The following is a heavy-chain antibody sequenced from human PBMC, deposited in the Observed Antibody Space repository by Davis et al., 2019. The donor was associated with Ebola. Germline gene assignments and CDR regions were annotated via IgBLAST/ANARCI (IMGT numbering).Heavy chain of an antibody. CDR1: GGSISSYY. CDR2: IYYSGST. V-gene: IGHV4-59*01. J-gene: IGHJ4*02. D-gene: IGHD1-26*01. CDR3: ARVADSGSLEIDY. Sequence: PSETLSLTCTVSGGSISSYYWSWIRQPPGKGLEWIGYIYYSGSTNYNPSLKSRVTISVDTSKNQFSLKLSSVTAADTAVYYCARVADSGSLEIDYWGQGTLVTVSS.